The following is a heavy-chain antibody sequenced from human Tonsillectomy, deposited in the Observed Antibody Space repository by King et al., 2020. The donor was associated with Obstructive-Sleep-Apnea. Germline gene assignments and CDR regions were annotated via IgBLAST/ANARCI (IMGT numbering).Heavy chain of an antibody. CDR1: GGSISNGGYY. J-gene: IGHJ3*02. D-gene: IGHD1-26*01. CDR2: IYYSGST. CDR3: ARAPYSGSYYLAFDI. V-gene: IGHV4-31*03. Sequence: QLQESGPGLVKPSQTLSLTCTVSGGSISNGGYYWSWIRQHPGKGLECIGYIYYSGSTYYNPSLKSRVTISVDTSKNQFSLKLGSVTAADTAVYYCARAPYSGSYYLAFDIWGQGTMVTVSS.